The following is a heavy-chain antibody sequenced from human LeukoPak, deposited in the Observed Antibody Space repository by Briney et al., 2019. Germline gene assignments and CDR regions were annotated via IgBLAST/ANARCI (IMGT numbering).Heavy chain of an antibody. Sequence: GGSLRLSCTASGFTFSSYAMYWVRQAPGKGLEWVPGIFGSGGSAHYADSVKGRFTISRDNSKNTVYLQMNSLRAEDTAVYYCGKTTTGYSSGRYPAWPVDYWGQGTLVTVSS. CDR3: GKTTTGYSSGRYPAWPVDY. CDR1: GFTFSSYA. J-gene: IGHJ4*02. CDR2: IFGSGGSA. D-gene: IGHD6-19*01. V-gene: IGHV3-23*01.